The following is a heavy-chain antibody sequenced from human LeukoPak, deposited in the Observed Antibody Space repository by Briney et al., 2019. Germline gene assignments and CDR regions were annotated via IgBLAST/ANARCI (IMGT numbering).Heavy chain of an antibody. Sequence: SETLSLTCTVSGGSISSYYWSWIRQPPGKGLEWIGYIYYSGSTNYNPSLKSRVTISVDTSKNQFSLKLSSVTAADTAVYYCARGQTGYSYYFDYWGQGTLVTVSS. CDR1: GGSISSYY. CDR3: ARGQTGYSYYFDY. D-gene: IGHD3-9*01. CDR2: IYYSGST. J-gene: IGHJ4*02. V-gene: IGHV4-59*01.